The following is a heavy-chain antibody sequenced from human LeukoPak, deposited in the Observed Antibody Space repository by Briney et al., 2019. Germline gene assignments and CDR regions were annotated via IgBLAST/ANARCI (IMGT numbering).Heavy chain of an antibody. V-gene: IGHV4-31*03. CDR2: IYYSGST. Sequence: SETLSLTCTVSGGSISSDGHYWSWIRQHPGRGLEWIGYIYYSGSTHYNPSLKSRVTISVDTSKNQFSLKLSSVTAADTAVYYCARTTVTTSWVWFDPWGQGTLVTVSS. CDR3: ARTTVTTSWVWFDP. CDR1: GGSISSDGHY. J-gene: IGHJ5*02. D-gene: IGHD4-17*01.